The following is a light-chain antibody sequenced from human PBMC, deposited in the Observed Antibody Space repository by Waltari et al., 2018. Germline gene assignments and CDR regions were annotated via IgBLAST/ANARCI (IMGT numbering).Light chain of an antibody. J-gene: IGLJ3*02. CDR3: CSYAGRNIWV. CDR1: SSDVGFYHL. CDR2: EVI. Sequence: QSALTQPASVSGSPGQSITISCTGTSSDVGFYHLVSWYHQPPGKAPELVVYEVISRPSGFSNRFSGSKSGNTASLTISGLQAEDEADYYCCSYAGRNIWVFGGGTKLTVL. V-gene: IGLV2-23*02.